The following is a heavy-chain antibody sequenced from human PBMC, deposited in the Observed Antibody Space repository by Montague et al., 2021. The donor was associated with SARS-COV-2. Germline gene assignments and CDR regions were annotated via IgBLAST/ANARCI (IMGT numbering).Heavy chain of an antibody. CDR1: GGSFSGYY. J-gene: IGHJ6*03. Sequence: SETLSLTCAVYGGSFSGYYWSWIRQPPGKGLEWIGEINHSGSTNYNPSLKSRVTISVDTSKNQFSLKLTSVTAADTAVYYCARGIQRLVAGDLGVGPYYYYYYMDVWGKGTTVTVSS. CDR3: ARGIQRLVAGDLGVGPYYYYYYMDV. D-gene: IGHD3-10*01. CDR2: INHSGST. V-gene: IGHV4-34*01.